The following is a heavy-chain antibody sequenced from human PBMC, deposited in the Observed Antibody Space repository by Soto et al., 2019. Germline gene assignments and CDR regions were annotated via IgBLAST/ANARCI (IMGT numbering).Heavy chain of an antibody. CDR1: GGSFSGYY. Sequence: PSETLSLTCAVYGGSFSGYYWSWIRQPPGKGLEGIGEINHSGSTNYNPSLKSRVTISVDTSKNQFSLKLSSVTAADTAVYYCARSRSSSWYTNWFDPWGQGTLVTVS. D-gene: IGHD6-13*01. CDR2: INHSGST. V-gene: IGHV4-34*01. CDR3: ARSRSSSWYTNWFDP. J-gene: IGHJ5*02.